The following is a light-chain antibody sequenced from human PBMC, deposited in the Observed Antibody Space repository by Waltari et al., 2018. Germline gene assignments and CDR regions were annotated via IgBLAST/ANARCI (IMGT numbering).Light chain of an antibody. Sequence: LVLTQSPAASASLGASVKHPCTLRSAYSRNVITWLQQKPGKGPRYLMKVNSDGSHRKGDDIPDRFSASNSGTEYYVTISSLQSEDEADYYCQTGGHGTWVFGGGTKLTVL. J-gene: IGLJ3*02. V-gene: IGLV4-69*01. CDR2: VNSDGSH. CDR1: SAYSRNV. CDR3: QTGGHGTWV.